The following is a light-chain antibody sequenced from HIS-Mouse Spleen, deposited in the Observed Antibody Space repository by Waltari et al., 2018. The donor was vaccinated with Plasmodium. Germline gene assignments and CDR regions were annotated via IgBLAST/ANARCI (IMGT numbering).Light chain of an antibody. V-gene: IGLV3-19*01. Sequence: SSELTQDPAVSVALGTTVRITCQGESLRRHYASWYQQNPGQAPVLVIYGKNNRPSGIPDRFSGSSSGNTASLTITGAQAEDEADYYCNSRDSSGNHVVFGGGTKLTVL. CDR3: NSRDSSGNHVV. J-gene: IGLJ2*01. CDR1: SLRRHY. CDR2: GKN.